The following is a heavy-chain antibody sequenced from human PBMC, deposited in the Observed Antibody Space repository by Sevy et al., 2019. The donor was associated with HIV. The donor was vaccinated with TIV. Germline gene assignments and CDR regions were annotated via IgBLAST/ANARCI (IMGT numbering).Heavy chain of an antibody. Sequence: GGSLRLSCAASGFTFSDYHMHWVRQAPGKGLEWVALISYDGGSKYYADSVKGRFTISRDNSKNTQYLRMNSLRVEDTAVYYCARDRGNSGWAEDYWGQGTLVTVSS. D-gene: IGHD6-19*01. J-gene: IGHJ4*02. CDR2: ISYDGGSK. V-gene: IGHV3-30-3*01. CDR1: GFTFSDYH. CDR3: ARDRGNSGWAEDY.